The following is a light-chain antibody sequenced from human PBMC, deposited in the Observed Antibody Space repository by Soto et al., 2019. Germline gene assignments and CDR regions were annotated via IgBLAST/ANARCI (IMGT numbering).Light chain of an antibody. CDR1: QSVSSY. J-gene: IGKJ5*01. V-gene: IGKV3-11*01. CDR2: EAS. Sequence: EIVLTQYPATLSFSPGERATLSCRAGQSVSSYLAWYQQKPGQAPRLLIYEASNRATGIPDRFSGSGSGTDFTLTISSLEPEDFAVYYCLQRSNWPITFGQGTRLEI. CDR3: LQRSNWPIT.